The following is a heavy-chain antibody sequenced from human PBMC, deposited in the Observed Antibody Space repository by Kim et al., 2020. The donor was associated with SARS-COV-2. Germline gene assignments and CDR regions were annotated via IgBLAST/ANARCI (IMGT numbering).Heavy chain of an antibody. CDR1: GGSISSSSYY. D-gene: IGHD4-17*01. J-gene: IGHJ4*02. V-gene: IGHV4-39*01. Sequence: SETLSLTCTVSGGSISSSSYYWGWIRQPPGKGLEWIGSIYYSGSTYYNPSLKSRVTISVDTSKNQFSLKLSSVTAADTAVYYCARHPPFYGDYGSFFDYWGQGTLVTVSS. CDR3: ARHPPFYGDYGSFFDY. CDR2: IYYSGST.